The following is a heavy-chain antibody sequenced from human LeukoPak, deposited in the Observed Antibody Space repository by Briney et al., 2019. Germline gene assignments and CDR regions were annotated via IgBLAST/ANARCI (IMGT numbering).Heavy chain of an antibody. CDR3: ARAPMYGLRDYYYYYGMDV. CDR1: GGSISSYY. Sequence: SETLSLTCTVSGGSISSYYWSWIRQPPGKGLEWIWYIYYSGSTNYNPSLKSRVTISVDTSKNQFSLKLSSVTAADTAVYYCARAPMYGLRDYYYYYGMDVWGQGTTVTVSS. J-gene: IGHJ6*02. D-gene: IGHD2-8*01. V-gene: IGHV4-59*01. CDR2: IYYSGST.